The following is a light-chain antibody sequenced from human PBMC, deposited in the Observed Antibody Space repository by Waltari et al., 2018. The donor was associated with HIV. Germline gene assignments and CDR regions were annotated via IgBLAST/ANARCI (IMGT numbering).Light chain of an antibody. J-gene: IGLJ3*02. Sequence: QSVLTQPPSVSGAPGQRVSISCTGSSSNIGAGYDVHWYQQLPGTAPKLLIYRNNNRPSGVPDRFSDAKSGTSASLAITGLQPEDEADYYCQSYDNSLSGLVFGGGTKLTVL. CDR3: QSYDNSLSGLV. CDR1: SSNIGAGYD. V-gene: IGLV1-40*01. CDR2: RNN.